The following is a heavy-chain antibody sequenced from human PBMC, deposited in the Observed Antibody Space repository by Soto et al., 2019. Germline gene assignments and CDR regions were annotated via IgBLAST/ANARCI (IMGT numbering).Heavy chain of an antibody. J-gene: IGHJ6*02. V-gene: IGHV1-18*04. CDR1: GYIFTGYG. CDR3: ARGGSGYHTGRGFAGTMDV. CDR2: ISPYNGHT. Sequence: QAQVVQSGDEVKKPGASVKVSCKASGYIFTGYGISWVRQAPGQGLEWMGWISPYNGHTEFPRRLQGRLILTTDTSTTTAFMELGNLTSDDTAVYYCARGGSGYHTGRGFAGTMDVWGQGTTVTVSS. D-gene: IGHD5-12*01.